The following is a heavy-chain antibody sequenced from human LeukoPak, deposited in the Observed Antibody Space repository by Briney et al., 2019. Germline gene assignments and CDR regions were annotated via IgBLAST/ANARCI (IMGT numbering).Heavy chain of an antibody. D-gene: IGHD3-3*01. J-gene: IGHJ5*02. Sequence: GASVKVSCKASGYTFTGYYMHWVRQAPGQGLAWMGWISAYNGNTNYAQKLQGRVTMTTDTSTSTAYMELRSLRSDDTAVYYCARDPEEWAMTYPNWFDPWGQGTLVTVSS. CDR1: GYTFTGYY. CDR3: ARDPEEWAMTYPNWFDP. CDR2: ISAYNGNT. V-gene: IGHV1-18*04.